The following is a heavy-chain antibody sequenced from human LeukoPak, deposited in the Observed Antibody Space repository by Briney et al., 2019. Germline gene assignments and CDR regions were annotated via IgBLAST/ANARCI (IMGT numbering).Heavy chain of an antibody. CDR2: ISAYNGNT. CDR1: GGTFSSYG. J-gene: IGHJ5*02. CDR3: AKFLESEWFDP. D-gene: IGHD3-3*01. Sequence: ASGKVSCKASGGTFSSYGISWVRQAPGQGLEWMGWISAYNGNTNYAQKLQGRVTMTTDTSTSTTYMELRSLRSDDTAVYYCAKFLESEWFDPWGQGTLVTVSS. V-gene: IGHV1-18*01.